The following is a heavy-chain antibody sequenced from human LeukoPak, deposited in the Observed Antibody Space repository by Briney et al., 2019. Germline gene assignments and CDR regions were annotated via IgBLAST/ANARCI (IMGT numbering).Heavy chain of an antibody. D-gene: IGHD3-3*01. CDR2: IYYSGST. Sequence: PSETLSLTCTVSGGSISSSSYYWGWIRQPTGKGLEWIGSIYYSGSTYYNPSLKSRVTISVDTSKNQFSLKLSSVTAADTAVYYCARPAHYDFWSGYLQPLDYWGQGTLVTVSS. V-gene: IGHV4-39*01. CDR3: ARPAHYDFWSGYLQPLDY. J-gene: IGHJ4*02. CDR1: GGSISSSSYY.